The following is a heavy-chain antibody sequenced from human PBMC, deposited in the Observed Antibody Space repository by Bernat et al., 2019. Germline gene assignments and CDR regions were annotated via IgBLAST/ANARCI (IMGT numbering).Heavy chain of an antibody. J-gene: IGHJ6*02. D-gene: IGHD3-10*01. CDR2: IYYSGST. V-gene: IGHV4-31*03. CDR1: GGSISSGGYY. Sequence: QVQLQESGPGLVRPSQTLSLSCTVSGGSISSGGYYWSWIRQHPGQGLEWIGYIYYSGSTYYNPSLKSRVTISVDTSKNQFSLKLSSVTAADTAVYYCARGTMVRGVYYGMDVWGQGTTVTVSS. CDR3: ARGTMVRGVYYGMDV.